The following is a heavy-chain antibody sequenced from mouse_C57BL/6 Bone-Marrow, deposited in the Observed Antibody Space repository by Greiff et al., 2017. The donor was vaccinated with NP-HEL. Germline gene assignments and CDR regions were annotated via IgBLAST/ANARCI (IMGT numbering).Heavy chain of an antibody. V-gene: IGHV1-81*01. Sequence: QVQLQQSGAELARPGASVKLSCKASGYTFTRYGISWVKQRTGQGLEWIGEIYPRSGYTYYNEKFKGKATLPVDTPSSTAYMELRSLTSEDSAVSVCSGDSNDGVDYWGQGTSVTVSS. CDR3: SGDSNDGVDY. J-gene: IGHJ4*01. CDR1: GYTFTRYG. D-gene: IGHD2-12*01. CDR2: IYPRSGYT.